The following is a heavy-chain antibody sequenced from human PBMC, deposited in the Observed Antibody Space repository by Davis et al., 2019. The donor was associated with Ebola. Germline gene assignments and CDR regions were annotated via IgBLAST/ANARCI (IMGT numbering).Heavy chain of an antibody. J-gene: IGHJ3*02. CDR1: GFILSSYV. V-gene: IGHV3-33*01. D-gene: IGHD1-26*01. Sequence: SPITSPASSGFILSSYVHHWPRQAPRKALERVAVIWYDGSNKYYADSENGRSTITRDNSKNTLYLQMNGLRAEDTAVYYCARDVGKWELLYAFDIWGQGTMVTVSS. CDR2: IWYDGSNK. CDR3: ARDVGKWELLYAFDI.